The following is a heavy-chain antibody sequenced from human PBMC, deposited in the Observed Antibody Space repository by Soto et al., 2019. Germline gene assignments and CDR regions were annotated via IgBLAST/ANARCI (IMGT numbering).Heavy chain of an antibody. CDR2: INSGGST. CDR3: ARADGYYDRSYFDY. V-gene: IGHV3-66*01. D-gene: IGHD3-22*01. J-gene: IGHJ4*02. Sequence: EVQLVESGGGLVQPGGSLRLSCAASGFTVSSNYMSWDRQAPGKGLEWVSVINSGGSTYYADSVKGRFTISRDNSKNMLYLQMNSLRAEDTAVYYCARADGYYDRSYFDYWGQGTLVTVSS. CDR1: GFTVSSNY.